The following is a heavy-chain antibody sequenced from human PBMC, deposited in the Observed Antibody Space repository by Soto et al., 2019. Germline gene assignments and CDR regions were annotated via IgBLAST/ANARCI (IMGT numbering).Heavy chain of an antibody. V-gene: IGHV1-2*04. CDR2: INTNSGAT. J-gene: IGHJ5*01. CDR3: ARGVGTSWFDS. CDR1: GYRFTDYY. D-gene: IGHD1-26*01. Sequence: ASVTVSCKASGYRFTDYYMHWVRQAPGQGLEWMGWINTNSGATKNAQNFQGWVTMTRDTSISTVYMELNRLTSDDTAVYFCARGVGTSWFDSWGQGTLVTVS.